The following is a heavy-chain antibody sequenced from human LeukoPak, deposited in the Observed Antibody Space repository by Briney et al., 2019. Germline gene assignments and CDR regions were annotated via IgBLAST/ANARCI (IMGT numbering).Heavy chain of an antibody. Sequence: KPSETLSLTCAVYGGSFSGYYWSWIRQPPGKGLEWIGYIYYSGSTNYNPSLKSRVTILVDTSKNQFSLKVSSVTAADTAVYYCARGQYSGSCFDNWGQGSLVTVSS. CDR2: IYYSGST. CDR1: GGSFSGYY. V-gene: IGHV4-59*01. CDR3: ARGQYSGSCFDN. J-gene: IGHJ4*02. D-gene: IGHD1-26*01.